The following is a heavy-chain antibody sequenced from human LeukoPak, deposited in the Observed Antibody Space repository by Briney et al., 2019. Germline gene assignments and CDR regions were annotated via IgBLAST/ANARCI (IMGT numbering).Heavy chain of an antibody. Sequence: SETLSLTCTVSGGPISSSSYYWGWIRQPPGKGLEWIGSIYYSGSTYYNPSLKSRVTISVDTSKNQFSLKLSSVTAADTAVYYCARRGKGAMVTDFDYWGQGTLVTVSS. CDR3: ARRGKGAMVTDFDY. CDR1: GGPISSSSYY. V-gene: IGHV4-39*01. CDR2: IYYSGST. D-gene: IGHD5-18*01. J-gene: IGHJ4*02.